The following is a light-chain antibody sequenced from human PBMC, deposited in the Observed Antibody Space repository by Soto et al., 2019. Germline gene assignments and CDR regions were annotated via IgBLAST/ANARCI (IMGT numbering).Light chain of an antibody. CDR1: QSVSSY. CDR3: QQRSDWPALT. V-gene: IGKV3-11*01. CDR2: DAS. Sequence: EIVLTQSPATLSLSPGERVTLSCRASQSVSSYLAWYQQKPGQAPRLLIYDASNRATGIPARFSGGGSGTDFTLTISSLEPEDFAVYYCQQRSDWPALTFGGGTKVEIK. J-gene: IGKJ4*01.